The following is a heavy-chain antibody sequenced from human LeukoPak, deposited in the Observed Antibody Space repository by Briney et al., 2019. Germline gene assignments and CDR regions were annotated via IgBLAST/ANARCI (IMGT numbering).Heavy chain of an antibody. D-gene: IGHD6-19*01. CDR2: IIPIFGTA. CDR3: ATPSSGSYYFDY. CDR1: GGTFSSYA. J-gene: IGHJ4*02. Sequence: ASVKVSCKASGGTFSSYAISWVRQAPGQGLEWMGGIIPIFGTANYAQKFQGRVTTTTDESTSTAYMELSSLRSEDTAVYYCATPSSGSYYFDYWGQGTLVTVST. V-gene: IGHV1-69*05.